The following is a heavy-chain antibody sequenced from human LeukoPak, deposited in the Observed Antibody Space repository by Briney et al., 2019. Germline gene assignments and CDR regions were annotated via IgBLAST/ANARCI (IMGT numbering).Heavy chain of an antibody. J-gene: IGHJ4*02. D-gene: IGHD3-22*01. CDR2: IKSRTDGGTT. CDR1: GFSFNNAW. CDR3: TTDGVVMIITNGY. V-gene: IGHV3-15*07. Sequence: GGSLRLSCTPSGTASGFSFNNAWMNWVRQAPGKGLEWVGRIKSRTDGGTTDYAAPVKGRFTISRDDSKNTLFLQMNSLRTEDTAVYYCTTDGVVMIITNGYWGQGTLVTVSS.